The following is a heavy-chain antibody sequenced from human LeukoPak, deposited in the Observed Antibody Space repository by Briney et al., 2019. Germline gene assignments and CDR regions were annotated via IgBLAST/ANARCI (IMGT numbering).Heavy chain of an antibody. CDR2: IYTSGST. CDR1: GGSISSYD. D-gene: IGHD6-13*01. CDR3: ARDLRAAAANNWFDP. J-gene: IGHJ5*02. V-gene: IGHV4-4*07. Sequence: SETLSLTCTVSGGSISSYDWSWIRQPAGKGLEWIGRIYTSGSTNYNPSLKSRVTMSVDTSKNQFSLKLSSVTAADTAVYYCARDLRAAAANNWFDPWGQGTLVTVSP.